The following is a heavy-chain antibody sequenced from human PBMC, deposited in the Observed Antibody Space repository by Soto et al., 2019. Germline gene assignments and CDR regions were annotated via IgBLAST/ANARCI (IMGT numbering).Heavy chain of an antibody. CDR2: ISSSSSYI. V-gene: IGHV3-21*01. J-gene: IGHJ4*02. CDR3: ARGIPRLRWQRPPSRGG. Sequence: GGSLRLSCAASGFTFSSYSMNWVRQAPGKGLEWVSSISSSSSYIYYADSVKGRFTISRDNAKNSLYLQMNSLRAEDTAVYYCARGIPRLRWQRPPSRGGWGQGTLVTVPS. D-gene: IGHD6-25*01. CDR1: GFTFSSYS.